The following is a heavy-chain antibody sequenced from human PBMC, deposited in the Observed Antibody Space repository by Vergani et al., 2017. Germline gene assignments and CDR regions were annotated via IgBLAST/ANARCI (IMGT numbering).Heavy chain of an antibody. J-gene: IGHJ4*02. Sequence: QVQVVQSGAEVKKSGASVKVPCKTSGYTFSNFYMHWVRQAPGQGLEWMGIINPSGGHTNYAQKFQGRVTMTRDTSTSTVYMELSSLKSEETAIYYCARGYYDILADYEYWGQGTLVTVSA. CDR2: INPSGGHT. CDR3: ARGYYDILADYEY. CDR1: GYTFSNFY. V-gene: IGHV1-46*03. D-gene: IGHD3-9*01.